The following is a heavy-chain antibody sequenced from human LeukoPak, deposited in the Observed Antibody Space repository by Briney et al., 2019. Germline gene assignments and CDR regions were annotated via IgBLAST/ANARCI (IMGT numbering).Heavy chain of an antibody. D-gene: IGHD6-13*01. CDR3: AKDTGITPSGISGFFDF. V-gene: IGHV3-43*02. CDR2: ISGDGDST. Sequence: GGSLRLSCAASGFSFDDYAMHWVRQAPGKGLAWVSLISGDGDSTYYAGAVKGRFTISRDNSKDSLDLQMNSLRTEDTALYYCAKDTGITPSGISGFFDFWGQGTLVTVSS. J-gene: IGHJ4*02. CDR1: GFSFDDYA.